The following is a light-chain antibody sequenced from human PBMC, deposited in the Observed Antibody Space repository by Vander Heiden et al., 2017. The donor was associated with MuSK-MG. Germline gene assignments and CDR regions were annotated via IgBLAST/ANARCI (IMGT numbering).Light chain of an antibody. CDR1: QGISRY. J-gene: IGKJ1*01. CDR2: AAS. Sequence: NQMNQSPSSLSASVGDRVTITCRASQGISRYLSWFLQKPGEAPKLLIYAASSLQTGVPSRFSGSGSGTIFTLTINRLQPEDSATYYCQQTDSTPVTFGQGTKVEIK. CDR3: QQTDSTPVT. V-gene: IGKV1-39*01.